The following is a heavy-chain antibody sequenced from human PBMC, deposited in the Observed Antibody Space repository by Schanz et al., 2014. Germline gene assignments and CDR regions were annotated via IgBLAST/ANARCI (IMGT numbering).Heavy chain of an antibody. V-gene: IGHV3-23*04. Sequence: EVQLVESGGGLVQPGGSLRLSCAASRFTFTTFAMTWVRQAPGKGLEWVSAISDSGGSMFYADSVKGRFTISRDNSRNTLYLQMNSLRAEDTALYYCARVLGGDEGLDQWGQGTLVTVSS. CDR3: ARVLGGDEGLDQ. CDR2: ISDSGGSM. D-gene: IGHD4-17*01. J-gene: IGHJ4*02. CDR1: RFTFTTFA.